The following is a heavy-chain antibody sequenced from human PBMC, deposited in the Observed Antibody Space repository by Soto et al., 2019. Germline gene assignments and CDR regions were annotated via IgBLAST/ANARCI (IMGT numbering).Heavy chain of an antibody. CDR3: ARVPRGWGSSSWYGPHQNWFDP. Sequence: SETLSLTCTVSGGSISSGGYYWSWIRQHPGKGLEWIGYIYYSGSTYYNPSLKSRVTISVDTSKNQFSLKLSSVTAADTAVYYCARVPRGWGSSSWYGPHQNWFDPWGQGTLVTVSS. D-gene: IGHD6-13*01. J-gene: IGHJ5*02. V-gene: IGHV4-31*03. CDR2: IYYSGST. CDR1: GGSISSGGYY.